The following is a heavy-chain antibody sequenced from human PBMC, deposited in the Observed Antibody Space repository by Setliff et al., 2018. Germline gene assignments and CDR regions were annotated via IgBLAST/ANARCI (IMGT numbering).Heavy chain of an antibody. CDR1: GYSISSGYY. CDR3: AREGGGVAMVSH. Sequence: SETLSLTCTVSGYSISSGYYWGWIRQPPGKGLEWIGSIYHSGSTYYNPSLKSRVTISVATSKNQFSLKLSSVTAADTAVYYCAREGGGVAMVSHWGQGTLVTVSS. J-gene: IGHJ4*02. D-gene: IGHD5-18*01. CDR2: IYHSGST. V-gene: IGHV4-38-2*02.